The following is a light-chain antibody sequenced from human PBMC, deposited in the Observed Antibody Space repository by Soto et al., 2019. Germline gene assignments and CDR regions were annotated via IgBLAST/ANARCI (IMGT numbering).Light chain of an antibody. CDR2: AAS. J-gene: IGKJ2*01. Sequence: DIQMTQSPSSLSASFGDRVTLTCRASQSIDTYLNLYQQKPGTAPKLLMYAASTLHSGVPSRFSGSGSGTDFTLTISSLQREDFATYFCQQSHSTPYTFGQGTKLEI. CDR1: QSIDTY. V-gene: IGKV1-39*01. CDR3: QQSHSTPYT.